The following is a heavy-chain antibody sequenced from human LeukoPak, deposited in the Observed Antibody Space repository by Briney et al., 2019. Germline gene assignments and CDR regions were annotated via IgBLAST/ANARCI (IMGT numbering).Heavy chain of an antibody. CDR3: GRGHWGLDY. Sequence: PGGSPRLSCAASGFTFSDSYMTWIRQAPGKGLEWVSYISNSGSAIYYADSVKGRFTISRDNAKSSLYLQMNSLRAEDTAVYYCGRGHWGLDYWGQGTLVTVSS. D-gene: IGHD7-27*01. CDR1: GFTFSDSY. J-gene: IGHJ4*02. V-gene: IGHV3-11*04. CDR2: ISNSGSAI.